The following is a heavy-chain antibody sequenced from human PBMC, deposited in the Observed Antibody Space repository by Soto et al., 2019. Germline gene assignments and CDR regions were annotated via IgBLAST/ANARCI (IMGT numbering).Heavy chain of an antibody. CDR1: GGSFRGYY. V-gene: IGHV4-34*01. CDR2: INHSGST. D-gene: IGHD2-2*01. CDR3: ARGRYCSSTSCYQNWFDP. J-gene: IGHJ5*02. Sequence: PSETLSLTCAVYGGSFRGYYWSWNRQPAGKGLEWIGEINHSGSTNYNPSLKRRVTISVDTSKNQFSLKLSSVTAADTAVYYCARGRYCSSTSCYQNWFDPWGQGTLVTVSS.